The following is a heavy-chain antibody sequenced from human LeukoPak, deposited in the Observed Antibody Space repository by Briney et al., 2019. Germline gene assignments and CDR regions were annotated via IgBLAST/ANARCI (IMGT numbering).Heavy chain of an antibody. J-gene: IGHJ4*02. V-gene: IGHV3-7*01. Sequence: GGSLRLSCAASGFTFSSYWMNWARQAPGKGLEWVASINHNGNVNYYVDSVKGRFTISRDNAKNTLYLQMNSLRAEDTAVYYCARAERSLVVTANSLDYWGQGTLVTVSS. D-gene: IGHD2-21*02. CDR3: ARAERSLVVTANSLDY. CDR1: GFTFSSYW. CDR2: INHNGNVN.